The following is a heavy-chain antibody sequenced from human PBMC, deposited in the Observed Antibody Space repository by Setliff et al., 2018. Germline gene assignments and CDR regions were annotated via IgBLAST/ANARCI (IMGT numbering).Heavy chain of an antibody. J-gene: IGHJ4*02. Sequence: LSLTCTVSGYSISSGYIWGWIRQPPGKGLEWVGNIGHTGSINYNPSLKSRLTISRDTSKNQVSLKLNSVTATDTAVYYCARDLGHGGDSDYWGQGTLVTVSS. V-gene: IGHV4-38-2*02. CDR2: IGHTGSI. CDR1: GYSISSGYI. CDR3: ARDLGHGGDSDY. D-gene: IGHD2-21*02.